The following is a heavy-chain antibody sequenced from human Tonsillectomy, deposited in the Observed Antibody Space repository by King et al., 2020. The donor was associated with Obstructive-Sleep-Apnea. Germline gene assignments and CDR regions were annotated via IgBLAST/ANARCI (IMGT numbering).Heavy chain of an antibody. CDR3: AKIRRYFESVVMDV. D-gene: IGHD3-22*01. CDR1: GFTFSSAS. V-gene: IGHV3-48*04. CDR2: IRSGGRTI. Sequence: VQLVESGGGMVQPGGSLRLSCAASGFTFSSASMNWVRLAPGKGLEWVSYIRSGGRTIYYADSVKGRFTISRDNAKNSLYLQMNSLRVEDTAVYYCAKIRRYFESVVMDVWGQGTTVTVSS. J-gene: IGHJ6*02.